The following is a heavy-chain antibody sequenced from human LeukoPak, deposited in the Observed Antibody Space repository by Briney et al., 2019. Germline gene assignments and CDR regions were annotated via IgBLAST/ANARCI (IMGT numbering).Heavy chain of an antibody. Sequence: GRSLRLSCAVSGFTFSTYWMSWVRQAPGKGLEWVANIKQDGSEKYYVDSVKGRFTISRDNAKNSLYLQMNSLRVEDTAVYHCAKTANPRLDSSSSDYWGQGTLVTVSS. CDR3: AKTANPRLDSSSSDY. V-gene: IGHV3-7*01. D-gene: IGHD6-6*01. CDR2: IKQDGSEK. J-gene: IGHJ4*02. CDR1: GFTFSTYW.